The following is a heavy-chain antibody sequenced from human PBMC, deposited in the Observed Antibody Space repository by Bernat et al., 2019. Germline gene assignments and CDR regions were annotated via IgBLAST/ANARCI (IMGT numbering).Heavy chain of an antibody. CDR1: GYTFISYY. J-gene: IGHJ4*02. D-gene: IGHD6-13*01. V-gene: IGHV1-46*01. CDR3: ARDDSSTRWDY. Sequence: QVQLVQSGAEVKKPGASVKVSCKASGYTFISYYMHWVRQAPGQGLEWMGVINPSDGSTSYAQRFQGRVTMTRDTSTSTIYMELSSLRSEDTAVYYCARDDSSTRWDYWGQGTLVTVSS. CDR2: INPSDGST.